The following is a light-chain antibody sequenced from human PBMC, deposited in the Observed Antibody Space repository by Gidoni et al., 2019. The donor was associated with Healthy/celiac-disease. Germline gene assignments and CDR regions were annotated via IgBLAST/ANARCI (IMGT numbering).Light chain of an antibody. J-gene: IGKJ2*01. Sequence: EAVLTQSPLSLPVTPGQPASISCSSSQSLLHSDGYVHLNWLLQRPGQSPRRLIYRVSNRDSGVPDRFSGSGSGTDFTLKISRVEAEDLGVYYCMQGIHWPYTFGQGTKLEIK. CDR2: RVS. CDR1: QSLLHSDGYVH. V-gene: IGKV2-30*02. CDR3: MQGIHWPYT.